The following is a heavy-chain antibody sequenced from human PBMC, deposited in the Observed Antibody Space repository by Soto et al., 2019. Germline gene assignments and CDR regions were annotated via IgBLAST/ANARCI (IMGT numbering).Heavy chain of an antibody. J-gene: IGHJ6*02. Sequence: SETLSLTCTVSGGSISSSSYYWGWIRQPPGKGLEWIGSIYYSGSTYYNPSLKSRVTISVDTSKNQFSLKLSSVTAADTAVYYCARPRTIYSSSSGLDYYYYYGMDVWGQGTTVTVSS. V-gene: IGHV4-39*01. CDR2: IYYSGST. CDR1: GGSISSSSYY. D-gene: IGHD6-6*01. CDR3: ARPRTIYSSSSGLDYYYYYGMDV.